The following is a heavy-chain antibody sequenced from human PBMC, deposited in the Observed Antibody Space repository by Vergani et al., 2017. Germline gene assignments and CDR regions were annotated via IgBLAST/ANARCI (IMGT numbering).Heavy chain of an antibody. D-gene: IGHD3-10*01. V-gene: IGHV4-39*01. J-gene: IGHJ6*03. CDR1: GGSIRSTFYY. Sequence: QLQLQESDPGLVKPSETLSLTCTVSGGSIRSTFYYWGWIRQPPGKGLEWIGTIYYSGSTYYNPSLKSRVTISVDTSKNQFSLKLNSVTAADTAVYYCAGHKDQLVPGNYYYYYYMDVWGKGTTVTVSS. CDR2: IYYSGST. CDR3: AGHKDQLVPGNYYYYYYMDV.